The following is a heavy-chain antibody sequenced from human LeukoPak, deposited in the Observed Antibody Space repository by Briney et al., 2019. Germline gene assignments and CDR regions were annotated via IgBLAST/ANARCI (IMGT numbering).Heavy chain of an antibody. V-gene: IGHV1-2*06. D-gene: IGHD2/OR15-2a*01. J-gene: IGHJ4*02. Sequence: VASVKVSCKASGYTFTGYYMHWVRQAPGQGLEWMGRVNPNSGGTNYAQKFQGRVTMTRDTSISTAYMELSRLRSDDTAVYYCARAGSSYDPLDYWGQGTLVTVSS. CDR1: GYTFTGYY. CDR2: VNPNSGGT. CDR3: ARAGSSYDPLDY.